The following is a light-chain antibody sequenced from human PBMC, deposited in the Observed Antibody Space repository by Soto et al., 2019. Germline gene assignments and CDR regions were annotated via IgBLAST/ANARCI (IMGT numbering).Light chain of an antibody. CDR1: SSDVGGYNY. CDR3: SSKTSSNTYVV. Sequence: QSALTQPASVSGSPGQSITISCTGTSSDVGGYNYVSWYQQSPGKAPKLMIYEVSNRPSGVSNRFSGSKSGNTASLTISGLQAEDEADYYCSSKTSSNTYVVFGGGTKVTVL. CDR2: EVS. V-gene: IGLV2-14*01. J-gene: IGLJ2*01.